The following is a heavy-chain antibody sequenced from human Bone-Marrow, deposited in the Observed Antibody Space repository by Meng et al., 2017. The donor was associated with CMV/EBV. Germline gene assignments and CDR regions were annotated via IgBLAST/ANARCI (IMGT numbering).Heavy chain of an antibody. CDR2: IVVGSGNT. CDR1: GFTFTSSA. CDR3: AAAESSSWYPTSYYHYYGMDV. D-gene: IGHD6-13*01. J-gene: IGHJ6*02. Sequence: SVKVSCKASGFTFTSSAVQWVRQARGQRLEWIGWIVVGSGNTNYAQKFQERVTITRDMSTSTAYMELSSLRSEDTAVYYCAAAESSSWYPTSYYHYYGMDVWGQGTTVTVSS. V-gene: IGHV1-58*01.